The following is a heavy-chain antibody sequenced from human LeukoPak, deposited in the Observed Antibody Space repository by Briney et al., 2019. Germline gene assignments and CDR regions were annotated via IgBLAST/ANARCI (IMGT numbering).Heavy chain of an antibody. CDR2: IYYTGST. CDR1: GGAITNYY. Sequence: TSETLSLTCGVSGGAITNYYWNWIRQAPGKGLEWLGYIYYTGSTTYNPSVKSRITISLDTSKKQISLKLRSVTAADTAVYYCARDSMSDYGDEPFDYWGQGTLVTVSS. J-gene: IGHJ4*02. CDR3: ARDSMSDYGDEPFDY. D-gene: IGHD4-17*01. V-gene: IGHV4-59*01.